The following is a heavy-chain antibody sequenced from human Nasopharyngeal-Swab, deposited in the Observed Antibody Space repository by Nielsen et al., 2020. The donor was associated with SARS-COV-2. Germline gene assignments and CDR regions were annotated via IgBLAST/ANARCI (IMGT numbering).Heavy chain of an antibody. D-gene: IGHD4-17*01. Sequence: ASVKVSCKASGYTFTGYYMHWVRQAPGQGLEWMGRINPNSGGTNYAQKFQGRVTMTRDTSISTAYMELSSLRSEDTAVYYCARVRHEYDYGDYDWFDPWGQGTLVTVSS. CDR2: INPNSGGT. V-gene: IGHV1-2*06. J-gene: IGHJ5*02. CDR3: ARVRHEYDYGDYDWFDP. CDR1: GYTFTGYY.